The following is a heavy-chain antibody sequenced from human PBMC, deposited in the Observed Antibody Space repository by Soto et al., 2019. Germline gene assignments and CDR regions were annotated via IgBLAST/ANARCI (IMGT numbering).Heavy chain of an antibody. CDR2: VSIGGST. J-gene: IGHJ4*02. CDR1: GFTFSSYA. D-gene: IGHD6-13*01. V-gene: IGHV3-23*01. Sequence: PGGSLRLSCAASGFTFSSYAMGWVRQGPGKGLEWVAVVSIGGSTHYADSVRGRFTISRDNSKNTLSLQMNSLTAEDTAVYFCAKSYSSNWYDYFDYWGQGIVVTVSS. CDR3: AKSYSSNWYDYFDY.